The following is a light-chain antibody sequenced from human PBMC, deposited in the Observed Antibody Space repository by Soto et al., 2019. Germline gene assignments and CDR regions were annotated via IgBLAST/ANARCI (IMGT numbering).Light chain of an antibody. J-gene: IGLJ2*01. CDR1: SSDVGAYNY. Sequence: QSALTQPRSVSGSPGQSVAISCTGTSSDVGAYNYVSWYQQHPGKAPKLMIYDVNKRPSGVPDRFSGSKSGNTASLTISGLQADDEGDYYCCSYAGSFILVFGGGTQLTVL. V-gene: IGLV2-11*01. CDR3: CSYAGSFILV. CDR2: DVN.